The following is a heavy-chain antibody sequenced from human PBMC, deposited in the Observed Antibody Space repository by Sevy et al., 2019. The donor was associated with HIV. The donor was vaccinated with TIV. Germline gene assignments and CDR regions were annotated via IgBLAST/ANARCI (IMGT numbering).Heavy chain of an antibody. J-gene: IGHJ4*02. Sequence: KQSQTLSLTCAISGDSVSSNSAAWNWIRQSPSRGLEWLGRTYYRSKWYNDYAVSVKSRITINPDTSKNQFSLQLNSVTPEDTAVYYCAREKSEGDTVPGGDYYFDYWGQGTLVTVSS. V-gene: IGHV6-1*01. CDR3: AREKSEGDTVPGGDYYFDY. CDR2: TYYRSKWYN. D-gene: IGHD2-21*02. CDR1: GDSVSSNSAA.